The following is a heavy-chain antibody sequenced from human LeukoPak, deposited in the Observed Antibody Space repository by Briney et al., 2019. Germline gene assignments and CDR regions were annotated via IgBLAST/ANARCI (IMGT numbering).Heavy chain of an antibody. CDR2: ISASDGTT. V-gene: IGHV1-18*01. CDR3: ARCGAAVTTHFSH. J-gene: IGHJ4*02. CDR1: GYSFSIYG. Sequence: ASVQVSCKASGYSFSIYGITWARQAPGQGLEYLGWISASDGTTNYAQKVQDRVTMTTDTSTSTAYLELRSLRSEDTAVYYCARCGAAVTTHFSHCGQGTLVTVSS. D-gene: IGHD4-17*01.